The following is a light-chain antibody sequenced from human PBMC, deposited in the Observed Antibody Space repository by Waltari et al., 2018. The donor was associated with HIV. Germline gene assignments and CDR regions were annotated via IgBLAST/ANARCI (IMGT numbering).Light chain of an antibody. CDR1: QSVSSTY. CDR2: GAS. CDR3: QQYGSSQWT. Sequence: IVLTQSPVTLSLSPGERATLSCRASQSVSSTYLAWYQQKPGQAPRLLIYGASSRATGIPDRFSGSGSGTDFTLTISRLEPEDFAVYYCQQYGSSQWTFGQGTKVEIK. V-gene: IGKV3-20*01. J-gene: IGKJ1*01.